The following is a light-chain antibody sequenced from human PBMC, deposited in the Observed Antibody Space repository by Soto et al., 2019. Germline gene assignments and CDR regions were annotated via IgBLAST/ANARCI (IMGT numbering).Light chain of an antibody. J-gene: IGLJ3*02. CDR3: CSHTSSTTWV. CDR2: EVS. Sequence: QSALTQPPSASGSPGQSVTISCAGTSSDVGGYNYVSWYQQYPGKVPKLMIYEVSERPSGVPDRFSGSKSGNTASLTISGLQAEDEADYYCCSHTSSTTWVFGGGTKLTVL. V-gene: IGLV2-8*01. CDR1: SSDVGGYNY.